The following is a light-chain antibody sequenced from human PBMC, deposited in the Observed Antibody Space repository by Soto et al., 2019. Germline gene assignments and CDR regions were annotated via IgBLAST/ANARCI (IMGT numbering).Light chain of an antibody. Sequence: EIVLTQSPATLSLSPGEGATLSCRASQSVSSYLAWYQQKPSQAPTLLIYDTSHRANGIPARFSGSGSGTDFTLTISSLEPEDFAVYYCQQRSNWPYTFGKGTRLEIK. CDR2: DTS. J-gene: IGKJ2*01. CDR1: QSVSSY. CDR3: QQRSNWPYT. V-gene: IGKV3-11*01.